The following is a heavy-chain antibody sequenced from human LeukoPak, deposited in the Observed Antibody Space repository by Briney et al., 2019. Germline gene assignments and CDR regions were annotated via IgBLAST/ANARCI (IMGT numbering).Heavy chain of an antibody. CDR2: IYYSGST. V-gene: IGHV4-59*11. D-gene: IGHD6-13*01. CDR3: ARALYRSSLSPIGV. Sequence: PSETLSLTCTVSHGSINSHYWSWIRQPPGKGLEWIGYIYYSGSTNYNPSLKSRVTISVDTSKNQFSLKLNSVTAADTAVYYCARALYRSSLSPIGVWGQGTLVTVSS. CDR1: HGSINSHY. J-gene: IGHJ4*02.